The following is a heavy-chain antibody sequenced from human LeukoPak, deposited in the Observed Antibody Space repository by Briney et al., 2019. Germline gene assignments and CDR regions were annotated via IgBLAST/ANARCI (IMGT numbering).Heavy chain of an antibody. D-gene: IGHD2-15*01. V-gene: IGHV1-8*03. CDR2: MNPNSGNT. CDR1: GYTFTTYD. J-gene: IGHJ4*02. Sequence: APVKVSCKASGYTFTTYDINWVRQATGQGLEWMGWMNPNSGNTGYAQKFQGRVTITRNTSISTAYVELSSLRSEDTAVYYCARALGYCSGGSCYHFDYWGQGTLVTVSS. CDR3: ARALGYCSGGSCYHFDY.